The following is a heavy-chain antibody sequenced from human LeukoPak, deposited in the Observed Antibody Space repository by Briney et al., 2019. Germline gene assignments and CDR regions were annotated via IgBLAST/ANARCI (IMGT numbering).Heavy chain of an antibody. Sequence: SETLSLTCTVSGYSISSGYYWGWIRQPPGKGLEWIGSIYHSGSTYYNPSLKSRVTISVDTSKNQFSLKLSSVTAADTAVYYCASQDAAGYYFGYWGQGTLVTVPS. J-gene: IGHJ4*02. D-gene: IGHD6-25*01. CDR1: GYSISSGYY. CDR2: IYHSGST. CDR3: ASQDAAGYYFGY. V-gene: IGHV4-38-2*02.